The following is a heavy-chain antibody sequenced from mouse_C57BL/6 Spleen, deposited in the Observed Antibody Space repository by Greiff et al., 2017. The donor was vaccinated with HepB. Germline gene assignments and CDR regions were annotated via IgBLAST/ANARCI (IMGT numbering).Heavy chain of an antibody. CDR2: ISGGGGNT. D-gene: IGHD2-10*01. V-gene: IGHV5-9*01. Sequence: EVMLVESGGGLVKPGGSLKLSCAASGFTFSSYTMSWVRQTPEKRLEWVATISGGGGNTYYPDSVKGRFTISRDNAKNTLYLQMSSLRSEDTALYYCARRVLPGTGTAWFAYWGQGTLVTVSA. J-gene: IGHJ3*01. CDR3: ARRVLPGTGTAWFAY. CDR1: GFTFSSYT.